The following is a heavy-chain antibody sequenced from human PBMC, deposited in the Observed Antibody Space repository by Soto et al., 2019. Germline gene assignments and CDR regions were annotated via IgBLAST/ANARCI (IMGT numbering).Heavy chain of an antibody. Sequence: SVKVSCKASGGTFSNFGLSWVRQAPGQGLEWMGGIMPSSPTVTYAHNFGDRVIISADESTRTAYMDLNGLRSADTALYYCARTTAVPNTLRSRYFFDYWGQGTLVTVSS. CDR2: IMPSSPTV. D-gene: IGHD4-17*01. CDR1: GGTFSNFG. J-gene: IGHJ4*02. V-gene: IGHV1-69*13. CDR3: ARTTAVPNTLRSRYFFDY.